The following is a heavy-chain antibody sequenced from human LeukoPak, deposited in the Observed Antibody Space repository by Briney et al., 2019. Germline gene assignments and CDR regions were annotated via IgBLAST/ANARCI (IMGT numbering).Heavy chain of an antibody. J-gene: IGHJ4*02. D-gene: IGHD3-22*01. CDR2: INTNTGNP. V-gene: IGHV7-4-1*02. Sequence: GASVKVSCKASGYTFTDYYMHWVRQAPGQGLEWMGWINTNTGNPTYAQGFTGRFVFSLDTSVSTAYLQINSLKAEDTAVYYCARGLSEFYYDSSGYPLWGQGTLVTVSS. CDR3: ARGLSEFYYDSSGYPL. CDR1: GYTFTDYY.